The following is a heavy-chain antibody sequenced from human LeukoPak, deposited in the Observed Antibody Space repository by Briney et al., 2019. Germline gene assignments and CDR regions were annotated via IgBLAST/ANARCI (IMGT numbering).Heavy chain of an antibody. V-gene: IGHV1-3*01. Sequence: ASVKVSCKASGYTFTSYAMHWVRQAPGQRLEWMGWINAGNGNTKYSQKFQGRVTITRDTSASTAYMELSSLRSEDTAVYYCARNPKWFGELSWFDPWGQGTLVTVSS. D-gene: IGHD3-10*01. CDR1: GYTFTSYA. CDR3: ARNPKWFGELSWFDP. CDR2: INAGNGNT. J-gene: IGHJ5*02.